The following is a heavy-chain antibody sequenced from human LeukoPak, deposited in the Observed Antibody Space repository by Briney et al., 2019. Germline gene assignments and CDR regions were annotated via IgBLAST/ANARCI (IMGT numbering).Heavy chain of an antibody. D-gene: IGHD4-17*01. CDR1: GGFINSYY. Sequence: SGTLSLTCTVSGGFINSYYCSWIRQPPGRGLEGIGYIYYSGSTNYNPSLKSQVTISVDTSKNQLSLKLSSVSAADTAVYYCAREKKGEYGDYWGQGTLVTVSS. J-gene: IGHJ4*02. V-gene: IGHV4-59*01. CDR3: AREKKGEYGDY. CDR2: IYYSGST.